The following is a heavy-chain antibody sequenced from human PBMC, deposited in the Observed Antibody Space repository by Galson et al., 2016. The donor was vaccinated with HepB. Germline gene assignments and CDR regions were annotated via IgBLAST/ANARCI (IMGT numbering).Heavy chain of an antibody. CDR2: IYSGGKT. D-gene: IGHD3-3*02. Sequence: SLRLSCAGSGFIVSDNYMSWVRQAPGKGLEWVSVIYSGGKTYFADSVKGRFSISRDNAKNTLFLHMNSLRAEETAVYYCARVRCISPTCHDFDCWGQGTLVTVSS. CDR3: ARVRCISPTCHDFDC. J-gene: IGHJ4*02. CDR1: GFIVSDNY. V-gene: IGHV3-53*01.